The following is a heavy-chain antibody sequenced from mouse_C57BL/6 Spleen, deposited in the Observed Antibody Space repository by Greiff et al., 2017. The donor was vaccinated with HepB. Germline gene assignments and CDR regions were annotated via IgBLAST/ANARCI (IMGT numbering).Heavy chain of an antibody. V-gene: IGHV1-62-2*01. CDR2: FYPGSGSI. CDR3: ARHEDPQLGRGYFDY. J-gene: IGHJ2*01. Sequence: VQGVESGAELVKPGASVKLSCKASGYTFTEYTIHWVKQRSGQGLEWIGWFYPGSGSIKYNEKFKDKATLTADKSSSTVYMELSRLTSEDSAVYFCARHEDPQLGRGYFDYWGQGTTLTVSS. CDR1: GYTFTEYT. D-gene: IGHD4-1*02.